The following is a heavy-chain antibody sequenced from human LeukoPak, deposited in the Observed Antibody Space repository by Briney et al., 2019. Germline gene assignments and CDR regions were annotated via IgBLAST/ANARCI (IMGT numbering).Heavy chain of an antibody. CDR2: INPNSGGT. CDR1: GYTFTGYY. D-gene: IGHD6-6*01. Sequence: ASVKVSCKASGYTFTGYYMHWVRQAPGQGLEWMGWINPNSGGTNYAQKFQGGVTMTRDTSISTAYMELSRLRSDDTAVYYCARDQYSSSSMPFDYWGQGTLVTVSS. J-gene: IGHJ4*02. V-gene: IGHV1-2*02. CDR3: ARDQYSSSSMPFDY.